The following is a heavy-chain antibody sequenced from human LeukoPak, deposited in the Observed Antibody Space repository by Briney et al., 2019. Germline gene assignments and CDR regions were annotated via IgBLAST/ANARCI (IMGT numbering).Heavy chain of an antibody. J-gene: IGHJ4*02. D-gene: IGHD1-26*01. V-gene: IGHV3-7*01. CDR1: GFTFTKYW. CDR2: IEDDGSRK. Sequence: PGGSLRLSCAAAGFTFTKYWMTWVRQAPGKGLEWVASIEDDGSRKNYGDSVKGRFTISRDNAENSLYLQMNILRVEDTAVYYCARDNPRGSTHLDYWRQGTLVTVSS. CDR3: ARDNPRGSTHLDY.